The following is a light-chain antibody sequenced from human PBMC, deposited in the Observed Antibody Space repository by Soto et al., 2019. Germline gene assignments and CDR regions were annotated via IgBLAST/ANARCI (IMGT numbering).Light chain of an antibody. J-gene: IGKJ2*01. CDR2: VAS. CDR3: LQYSTWPPLYT. Sequence: EIVMTQSPAALSVSLGERVSLTCRASQAVSSYLAWYQQNPGQAPRLLISVASTRATDIPDRFSGSGSGTDFTLTISSLQSSDLAVYYCLQYSTWPPLYTFGQGTKLEIK. V-gene: IGKV3-15*01. CDR1: QAVSSY.